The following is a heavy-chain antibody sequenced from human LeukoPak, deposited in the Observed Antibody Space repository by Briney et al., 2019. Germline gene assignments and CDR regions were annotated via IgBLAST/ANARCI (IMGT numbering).Heavy chain of an antibody. CDR3: ARETYYYDSSGYFPYYYYYYMDV. CDR1: GGSISSGSYY. V-gene: IGHV4-61*02. D-gene: IGHD3-22*01. CDR2: IYTSGST. Sequence: PSQTLSLTCTVSGGSISSGSYYWSWIRQPAGKGLEWIGRIYTSGSTNYNPYLKSRVTISVDTSKNQFSLKLSSVTAADTAVYYCARETYYYDSSGYFPYYYYYYMDVWGKGTTVTVSS. J-gene: IGHJ6*03.